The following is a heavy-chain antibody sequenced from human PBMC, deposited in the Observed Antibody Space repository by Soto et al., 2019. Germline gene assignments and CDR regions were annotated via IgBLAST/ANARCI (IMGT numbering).Heavy chain of an antibody. V-gene: IGHV1-18*01. CDR3: ARTEGYYDRSGPLDY. Sequence: QVQLVQSGAEVKKPGASVKVSCKASGYTFTSYGISWVRQAPGQGLEWMGWISAYNGNTNYAQKLQGRVTMTIDTSXXTADMELRSLRSDDTAVYYCARTEGYYDRSGPLDYWGQGTLVTVSS. J-gene: IGHJ4*02. D-gene: IGHD3-22*01. CDR1: GYTFTSYG. CDR2: ISAYNGNT.